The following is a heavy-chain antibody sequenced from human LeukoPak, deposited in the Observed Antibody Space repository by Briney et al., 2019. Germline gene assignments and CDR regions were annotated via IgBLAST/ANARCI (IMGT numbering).Heavy chain of an antibody. CDR2: ISGSGGST. Sequence: GGSLRLSCAASGFTFSSYAMSWVRQAPGKGLEWVSAISGSGGSTYYADSVKGRFTISRDNSKNTLYLQMNSLRAEDTAVYYCAKGYTNILTGYYGAYFDYWGQGTLVTVSS. J-gene: IGHJ4*02. V-gene: IGHV3-23*01. CDR1: GFTFSSYA. D-gene: IGHD3-9*01. CDR3: AKGYTNILTGYYGAYFDY.